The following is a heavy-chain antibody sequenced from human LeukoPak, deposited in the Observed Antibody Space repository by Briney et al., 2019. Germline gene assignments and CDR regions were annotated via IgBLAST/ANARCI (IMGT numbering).Heavy chain of an antibody. J-gene: IGHJ6*02. CDR1: GYTFTGYF. D-gene: IGHD7-27*01. Sequence: ASVRVSCKTSGYTFTGYFIYWVRQAPGQGLEWMGWINPNSGGTNYSQKFQGRVTMTRDASISTAYMELSSLRSDDTAVFYCVRSPLGSYYYYGMDVWGQGTTVTVSS. CDR2: INPNSGGT. V-gene: IGHV1-2*02. CDR3: VRSPLGSYYYYGMDV.